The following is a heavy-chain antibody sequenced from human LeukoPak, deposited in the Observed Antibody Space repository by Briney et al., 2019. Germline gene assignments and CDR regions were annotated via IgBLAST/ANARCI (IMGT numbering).Heavy chain of an antibody. CDR1: GGSISSYY. CDR2: IYYSGST. D-gene: IGHD5-24*01. CDR3: ARERRNGYNRAVDY. V-gene: IGHV4-59*01. J-gene: IGHJ4*02. Sequence: SETLSLTCTVSGGSISSYYWSWIRQPPGKGLEWIGYIYYSGSTNYNPSLKSRVTISVDTSKNQFSLKLSSVTAADTAVYYCARERRNGYNRAVDYWGQGTLVTVSS.